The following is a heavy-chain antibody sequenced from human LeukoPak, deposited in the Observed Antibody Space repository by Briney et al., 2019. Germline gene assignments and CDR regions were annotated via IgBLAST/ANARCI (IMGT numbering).Heavy chain of an antibody. CDR1: GYTFTSYD. CDR2: MNPNSGNT. Sequence: ASVKVSCKAPGYTFTSYDINWVRQATGQGLEWMGWMNPNSGNTGYAQKFQGRVTMTRNTSISTAYMELSSLRSEDTAVYYCARSSIAARRQFDYWGQGTLVTVSS. V-gene: IGHV1-8*01. J-gene: IGHJ4*02. D-gene: IGHD6-6*01. CDR3: ARSSIAARRQFDY.